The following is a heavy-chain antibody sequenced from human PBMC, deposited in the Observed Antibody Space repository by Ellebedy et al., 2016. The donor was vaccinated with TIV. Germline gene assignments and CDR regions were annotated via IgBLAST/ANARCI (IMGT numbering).Heavy chain of an antibody. V-gene: IGHV4-34*01. Sequence: MPSETLSLTFGVHGGSFSGYFWSWIRQPPGKGLAWIVEVHYSGSTNYNPSLKNRVTISVDTSKNQFSLQLNSRTAADAAVYFCARNTGGEFTTSSPFDSWGQGTLVTVSS. CDR1: GGSFSGYF. CDR3: ARNTGGEFTTSSPFDS. CDR2: VHYSGST. D-gene: IGHD3-16*01. J-gene: IGHJ4*02.